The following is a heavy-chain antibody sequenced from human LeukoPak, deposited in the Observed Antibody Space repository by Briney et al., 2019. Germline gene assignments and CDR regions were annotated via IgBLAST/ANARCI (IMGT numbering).Heavy chain of an antibody. CDR2: ISSSSSTI. Sequence: GGSLRLSCAASGFTFSSYSMNWVRQAPGKGLEWVSYISSSSSTIYYADSVKGRFTVSRDNAKKSLLLQMNSLRAEDTALYYCARGYSRAAFDIWGQGTMVTVSS. V-gene: IGHV3-48*01. CDR1: GFTFSSYS. CDR3: ARGYSRAAFDI. J-gene: IGHJ3*02. D-gene: IGHD2-15*01.